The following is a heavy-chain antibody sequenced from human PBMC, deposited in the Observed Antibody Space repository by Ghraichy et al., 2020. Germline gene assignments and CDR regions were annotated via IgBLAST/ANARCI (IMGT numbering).Heavy chain of an antibody. J-gene: IGHJ4*02. CDR2: IYYSGST. V-gene: IGHV4-39*01. CDR1: GGSISSSSYY. Sequence: SETLSLTCTVSGGSISSSSYYWGWIRQPPGQGLVWIGSIYYSGSTYYNPSLKSRVTISVDTSKNQFSLLVSSVPDADTAVYYCARRQGTAMVHLDYWVQGTLVTVSS. CDR3: ARRQGTAMVHLDY. D-gene: IGHD5-18*01.